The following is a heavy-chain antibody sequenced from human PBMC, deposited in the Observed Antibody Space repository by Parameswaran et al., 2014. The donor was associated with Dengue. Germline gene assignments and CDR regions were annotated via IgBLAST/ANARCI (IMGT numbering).Heavy chain of an antibody. D-gene: IGHD3-22*01. Sequence: WVRQAPGQGLEWMGGIIPILGTANYAQKFQGRVTITADESTSTAYMELSSLRSEDTAVYYCARVIRGSLGSSGYYLYYFDYWGQGTLVTVSS. V-gene: IGHV1-69*01. CDR3: ARVIRGSLGSSGYYLYYFDY. CDR2: IIPILGTA. J-gene: IGHJ4*02.